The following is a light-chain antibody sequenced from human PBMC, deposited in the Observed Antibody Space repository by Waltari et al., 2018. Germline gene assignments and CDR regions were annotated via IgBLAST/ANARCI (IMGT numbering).Light chain of an antibody. CDR3: QQSYSTPPMYT. V-gene: IGKV1-39*01. CDR1: QSISSY. Sequence: DIQMTQSPSSLSASVGDIVTITCRSSQSISSYLNWYQQKPGKAPKLLIYAASSLQSGVPSRFSGSGSGTDFTLTISSLQPEDFATYYCQQSYSTPPMYTFGQGTKLEIK. J-gene: IGKJ2*01. CDR2: AAS.